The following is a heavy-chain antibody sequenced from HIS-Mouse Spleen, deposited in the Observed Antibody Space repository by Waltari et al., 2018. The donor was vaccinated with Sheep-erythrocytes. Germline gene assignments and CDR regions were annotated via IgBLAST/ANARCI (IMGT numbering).Heavy chain of an antibody. J-gene: IGHJ4*02. Sequence: VQPGGSLRLSCAASGFTFSSYAMHWVRQAPGKGLEYVSAISSNGGSTYYANSVKGRFTISRDNSKNTLYLQMGSLRAEDMAVYYCARGGIAVAGYYFDYWGQGTLVTVSS. V-gene: IGHV3-64*01. CDR1: GFTFSSYA. CDR2: ISSNGGST. D-gene: IGHD6-19*01. CDR3: ARGGIAVAGYYFDY.